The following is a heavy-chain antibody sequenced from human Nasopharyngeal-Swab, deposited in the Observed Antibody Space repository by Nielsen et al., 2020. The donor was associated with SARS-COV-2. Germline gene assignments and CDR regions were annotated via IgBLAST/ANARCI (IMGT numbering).Heavy chain of an antibody. D-gene: IGHD5-24*01. CDR1: GASIRSYY. J-gene: IGHJ5*02. CDR2: ISYNEVT. CDR3: AREGGEMATIGFGDGFDP. V-gene: IGHV4-59*13. Sequence: SETLSLTCTVSGASIRSYYWSWIRQPPNKGLEWIGYISYNEVTYYNSSLKSRVTISADTSKNQFSLKLSSVTAADTAVYYCAREGGEMATIGFGDGFDPWGQGTLVTVSS.